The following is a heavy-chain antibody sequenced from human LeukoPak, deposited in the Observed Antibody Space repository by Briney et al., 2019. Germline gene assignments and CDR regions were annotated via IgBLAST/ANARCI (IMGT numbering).Heavy chain of an antibody. CDR3: ARVDYGDFSLDY. Sequence: SETLSLTCTVSGGSVSSGSYYWSWIRQPPGKGLEWIGYIYYSGSTNYNPSLKSRVTISVDTSQNQFSLELSSVTAADTAVYYCARVDYGDFSLDYWGQGTLVTVSS. CDR2: IYYSGST. D-gene: IGHD4-17*01. J-gene: IGHJ4*02. V-gene: IGHV4-61*01. CDR1: GGSVSSGSYY.